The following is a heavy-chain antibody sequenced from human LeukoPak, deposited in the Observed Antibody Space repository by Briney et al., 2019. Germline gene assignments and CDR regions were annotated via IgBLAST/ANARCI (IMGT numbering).Heavy chain of an antibody. J-gene: IGHJ4*02. Sequence: SETLSLTCTVSGGSFSSHHWSWIRQPPGKGLEWIGYIYDSGSTNYNPSLQSRVTISVDTSKNQFSLKLSSVTAADTAVYFCARVMGYSGYEFDYWAREPWSPSPQ. V-gene: IGHV4-59*11. CDR3: ARVMGYSGYEFDY. CDR2: IYDSGST. D-gene: IGHD5-12*01. CDR1: GGSFSSHH.